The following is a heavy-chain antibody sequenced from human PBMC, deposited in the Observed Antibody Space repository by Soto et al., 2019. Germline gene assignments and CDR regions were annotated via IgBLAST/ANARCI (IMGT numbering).Heavy chain of an antibody. CDR3: AKESLSSLTVHFDY. V-gene: IGHV3-64*04. CDR2: ISSNGNYT. D-gene: IGHD3-9*01. Sequence: GGSLRLSCSASGFIFSGYAMYWVRQAPGKGLECVSGISSNGNYTYYADSVKGRFTISRDNSKNTLYLQMNSLRAEDTAVYYCAKESLSSLTVHFDYWGQGTLVTSPQ. CDR1: GFIFSGYA. J-gene: IGHJ4*02.